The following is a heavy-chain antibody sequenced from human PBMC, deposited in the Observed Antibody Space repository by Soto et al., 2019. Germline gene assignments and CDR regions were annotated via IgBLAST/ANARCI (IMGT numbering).Heavy chain of an antibody. CDR3: ARVAHMVRVKGDAFDI. CDR2: IIPILGIA. D-gene: IGHD3-10*01. J-gene: IGHJ3*02. Sequence: QVQLVQSGAEVKKPGSSVKVSCKASGGTFSSYTISWVRQAPGQGLEWMGRIIPILGIANYAQKFQGRVTITADKSTSTAYMELSSLRSEDTAVYYCARVAHMVRVKGDAFDIWGQGTMVTVSS. CDR1: GGTFSSYT. V-gene: IGHV1-69*02.